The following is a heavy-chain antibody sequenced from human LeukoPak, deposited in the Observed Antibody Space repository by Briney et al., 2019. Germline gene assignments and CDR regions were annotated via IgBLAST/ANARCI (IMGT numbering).Heavy chain of an antibody. D-gene: IGHD3-22*01. CDR2: IIPILGIA. CDR1: GGTFISYT. V-gene: IGHV1-69*04. J-gene: IGHJ4*02. Sequence: ASVKVSCKASGGTFISYTISWVRQAPGQGLEWMGRIIPILGIANYAQKFQGRVTMTRDTSTSTVYMELSSLRSEDTAVYYCAREEYYYDSSGPPTFDYWGQGTLVTVSS. CDR3: AREEYYYDSSGPPTFDY.